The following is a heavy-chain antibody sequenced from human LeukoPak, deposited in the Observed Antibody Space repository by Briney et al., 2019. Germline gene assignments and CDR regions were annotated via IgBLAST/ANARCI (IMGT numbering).Heavy chain of an antibody. J-gene: IGHJ6*02. D-gene: IGHD3-10*01. Sequence: PGGSLRLSCAASGFTFSSYAMSWVRQAPGEGLEWVSAISGSGGSTYYADSVKGRFTISRDNSKNTLYLQMNSLRAEDTSVYYCAKGYYYGSGSYYPFDVWGQGTTVTVSS. CDR2: ISGSGGST. CDR1: GFTFSSYA. CDR3: AKGYYYGSGSYYPFDV. V-gene: IGHV3-23*01.